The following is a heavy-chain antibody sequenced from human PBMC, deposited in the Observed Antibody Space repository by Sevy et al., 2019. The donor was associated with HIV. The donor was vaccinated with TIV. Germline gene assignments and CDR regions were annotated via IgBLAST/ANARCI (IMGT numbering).Heavy chain of an antibody. CDR3: ARESIAVAGIGYCFKY. J-gene: IGHJ4*02. D-gene: IGHD6-19*01. CDR1: GFSFSGYG. Sequence: GGSLRLSCAASGFSFSGYGMHWVRQAPGKGLEWVAVIWYDGSNKEYADSVKGQFTISRDNSKNTLYLQMNSLRAEDTAVYYCARESIAVAGIGYCFKYWGQGTLVTVSS. V-gene: IGHV3-33*01. CDR2: IWYDGSNK.